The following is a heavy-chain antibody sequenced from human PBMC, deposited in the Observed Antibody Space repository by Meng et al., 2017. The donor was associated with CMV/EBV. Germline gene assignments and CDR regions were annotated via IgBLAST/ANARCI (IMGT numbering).Heavy chain of an antibody. D-gene: IGHD2-2*01. CDR1: GGTFSSYA. CDR3: ARLMGHIVVQGAFDI. J-gene: IGHJ3*02. V-gene: IGHV1-69*10. CDR2: IIPILGIA. Sequence: SVKVSCKASGGTFSSYAISWVRQAPGQGLEWMGGIIPILGIANYAQKFQGRVTITADKSTSTAYMELSSLRSEDTAVYYCARLMGHIVVQGAFDIWGQGTMVTVSS.